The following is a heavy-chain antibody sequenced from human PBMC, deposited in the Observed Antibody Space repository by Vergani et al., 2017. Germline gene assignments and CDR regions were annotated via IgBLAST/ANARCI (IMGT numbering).Heavy chain of an antibody. CDR3: ARELRFLEWLPAYYYVDY. CDR2: IIPILGIA. V-gene: IGHV1-69*08. D-gene: IGHD3-3*01. CDR1: GGTFSSYT. J-gene: IGHJ4*02. Sequence: QVQLVQSGAEVKKPGSSVKVSCKASGGTFSSYTISWVRQAPGQGLEWMGRIIPILGIANYAQKFQGRVTITADKSTSTAYMELSSLRSEDTAVYYCARELRFLEWLPAYYYVDYWGQGTLVTVSS.